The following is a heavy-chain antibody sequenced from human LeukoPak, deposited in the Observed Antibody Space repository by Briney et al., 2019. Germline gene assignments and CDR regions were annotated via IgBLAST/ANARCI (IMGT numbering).Heavy chain of an antibody. CDR3: AMQHRSAHYYDSSGYYYPDY. CDR1: GFTFSSYA. Sequence: GGSLRLSCAASGFTFSSYAMSWVRQAPGKGLEWVSAINGSGGSTYYADSVKGRFTISRDNSKNTLYLQMNSLRAEDTAVYYCAMQHRSAHYYDSSGYYYPDYWGQGTLVTVSS. J-gene: IGHJ4*02. CDR2: INGSGGST. V-gene: IGHV3-23*01. D-gene: IGHD3-22*01.